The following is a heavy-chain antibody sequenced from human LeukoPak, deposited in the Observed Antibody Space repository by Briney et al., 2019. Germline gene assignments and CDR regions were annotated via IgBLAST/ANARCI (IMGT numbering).Heavy chain of an antibody. V-gene: IGHV3-20*04. CDR2: INWNGDST. J-gene: IGHJ3*02. CDR3: ARCSRSSTDCYSEFDI. Sequence: PGGSLRLSCAASRSTFDDYGMSWVRQGPGKGLEWVSAINWNGDSTGYVDSVRGRFTISRDNAKNSLYLQMNSLRAEDTALYYCARCSRSSTDCYSEFDIWGQGTMVTVSS. D-gene: IGHD2-2*02. CDR1: RSTFDDYG.